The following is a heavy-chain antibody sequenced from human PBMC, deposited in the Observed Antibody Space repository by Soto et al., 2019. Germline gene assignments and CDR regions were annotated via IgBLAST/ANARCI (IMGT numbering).Heavy chain of an antibody. D-gene: IGHD3-22*01. V-gene: IGHV5-10-1*01. CDR3: ARQIYDSDTGPNFHYYGDS. CDR2: IDPSDSRT. CDR1: VYSFAGYW. J-gene: IGHJ4*02. Sequence: PGESMKISCEGSVYSFAGYWITWVRQKPGKGLEWMGRIDPSDSRTYYSPSFRGHVTISVTKSITTVFLQWSSLRASDTATYYCARQIYDSDTGPNFHYYGDSWGQGTRVTVSS.